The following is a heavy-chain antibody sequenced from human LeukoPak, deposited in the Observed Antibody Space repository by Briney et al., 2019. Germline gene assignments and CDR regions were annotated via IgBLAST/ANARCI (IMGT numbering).Heavy chain of an antibody. Sequence: ASVKVSCKASGYTFTNYGLSWMRQAPGQGLEWLGLISAYNGNTNYAQKFQDRVTMTTDTSTSTAYMELRSLRFDDTAIYYCASHFYYYDSGSYYAFDPWGQGTLVTVSS. V-gene: IGHV1-18*01. J-gene: IGHJ5*02. CDR2: ISAYNGNT. D-gene: IGHD3-10*01. CDR3: ASHFYYYDSGSYYAFDP. CDR1: GYTFTNYG.